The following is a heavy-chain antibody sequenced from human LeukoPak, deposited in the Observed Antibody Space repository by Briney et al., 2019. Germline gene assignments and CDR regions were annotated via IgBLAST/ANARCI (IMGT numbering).Heavy chain of an antibody. V-gene: IGHV3-30*18. CDR2: ISYDGSNK. J-gene: IGHJ4*02. Sequence: GSLRLSCAASGFTFSSYGMHWVRQAPGKGLEWVAVISYDGSNKYYADSVKGRFTISRDNSKNTLYLQMNSLRAEDTAVYYCAKDHTAMVRDLSGYWGQGTLVTVSS. CDR3: AKDHTAMVRDLSGY. D-gene: IGHD3-10*01. CDR1: GFTFSSYG.